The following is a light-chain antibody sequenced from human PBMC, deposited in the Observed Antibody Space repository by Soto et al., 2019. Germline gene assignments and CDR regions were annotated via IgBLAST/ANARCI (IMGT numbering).Light chain of an antibody. J-gene: IGKJ4*01. CDR3: QQTSSTPT. V-gene: IGKV1-39*01. CDR2: AAS. CDR1: QGIRND. Sequence: DIQMTQSPSSLSASVGDRVTITCRASQGIRNDLGWYQQKPGKAPKLLIYAASSLQTGVSSRFSGSGSGADFTLTISNLQPEDFATYYCQQTSSTPTFGGGTKVDIK.